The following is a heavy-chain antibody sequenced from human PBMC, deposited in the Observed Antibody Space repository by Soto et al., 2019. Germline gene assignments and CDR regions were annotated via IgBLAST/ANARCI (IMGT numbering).Heavy chain of an antibody. CDR1: GGSFSGYY. CDR3: ARDKITGIFDY. J-gene: IGHJ4*02. CDR2: INDSGST. V-gene: IGHV4-34*01. D-gene: IGHD2-8*02. Sequence: QVQLQQWGAGLLKPSETLSLTCAVYGGSFSGYYWTWIRQPPGTGLAWIGEINDSGSTNYNPSLKRRVTISVDTAKNQFSLKLTSVTAADTAVYSCARDKITGIFDYWGQGPLVTVSS.